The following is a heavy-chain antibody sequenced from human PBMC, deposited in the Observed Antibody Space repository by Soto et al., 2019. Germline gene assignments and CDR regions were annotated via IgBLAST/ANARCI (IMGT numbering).Heavy chain of an antibody. CDR2: IYSGGST. V-gene: IGHV3-53*01. D-gene: IGHD1-26*01. Sequence: GGSLRLSCAASGFTVSSNYMSWVRQAPGKGLEWVSVIYSGGSTYYADSVKGRFTISRDNSKNTLYLQMNSLRAEDTAVYYCARDYRVGAKGRYFDYWGQGTLVTVSS. CDR1: GFTVSSNY. CDR3: ARDYRVGAKGRYFDY. J-gene: IGHJ4*02.